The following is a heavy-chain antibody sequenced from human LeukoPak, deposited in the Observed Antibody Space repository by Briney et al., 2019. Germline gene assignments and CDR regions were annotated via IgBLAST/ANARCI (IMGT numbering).Heavy chain of an antibody. D-gene: IGHD2-2*01. Sequence: PSETLTLTCAVYGGSFSGYYWSWIRQPPGKGLEWIGEINHSGSTSYNPYLRSRVTISVDTSKNQFPLKLRSVTAADAAVYYCARIISEVVQAEIDYWGQRTLVTVSS. CDR3: ARIISEVVQAEIDY. J-gene: IGHJ4*02. CDR1: GGSFSGYY. V-gene: IGHV4-34*01. CDR2: INHSGST.